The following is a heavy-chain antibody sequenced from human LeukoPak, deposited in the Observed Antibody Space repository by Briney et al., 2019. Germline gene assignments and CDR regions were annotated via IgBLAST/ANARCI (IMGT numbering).Heavy chain of an antibody. CDR1: AFSLNAYN. D-gene: IGHD1-26*01. CDR3: VRDRGTYRPIDY. CDR2: ISYTGTYI. V-gene: IGHV3-21*04. J-gene: IGHJ4*02. Sequence: GGSLRLSCAASAFSLNAYNMNWVRQAPGKGLEWVSSISYTGTYIYYADSVRGRFTISRDNAQNSLYLQMNSLRAEDTAIYYCVRDRGTYRPIDYWGQGTLVTVSS.